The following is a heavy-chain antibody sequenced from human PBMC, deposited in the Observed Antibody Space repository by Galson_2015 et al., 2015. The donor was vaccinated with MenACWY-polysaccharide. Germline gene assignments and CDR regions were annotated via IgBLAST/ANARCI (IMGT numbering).Heavy chain of an antibody. V-gene: IGHV3-30*04. CDR2: ISYDGSNK. CDR3: AREYANRTTCFGMAV. J-gene: IGHJ6*02. Sequence: SLRLSCAASGFTFSTYAMHWVRQAPGKGLEWVTVISYDGSNKYYADSVKGRFTISRDSSQNSFYLQMSSLRADDTAVYYCAREYANRTTCFGMAVWGQATPFTAFS. CDR1: GFTFSTYA. D-gene: IGHD2-2*01.